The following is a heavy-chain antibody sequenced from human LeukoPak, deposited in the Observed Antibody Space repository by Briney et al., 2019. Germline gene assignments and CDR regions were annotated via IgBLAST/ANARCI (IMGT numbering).Heavy chain of an antibody. CDR2: IYHSGST. CDR3: ARVYSSGWKPDY. CDR1: GGSISSGGYS. J-gene: IGHJ4*02. Sequence: SETLSLTCAVSGGSISSGGYSWSWIRQPPGKGLEWIGYIYHSGSTYYNPSLKSRVTISVDRSKNQFSLKLSSLTAADTAVYYCARVYSSGWKPDYWGQGTLVTVSS. V-gene: IGHV4-30-2*02. D-gene: IGHD6-19*01.